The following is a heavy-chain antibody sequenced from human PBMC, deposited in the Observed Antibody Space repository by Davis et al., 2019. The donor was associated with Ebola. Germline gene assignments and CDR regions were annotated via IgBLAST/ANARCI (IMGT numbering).Heavy chain of an antibody. CDR2: TYSTRPT. CDR1: APSPSGGAYY. CDR3: AREDRGVESSGNDV. D-gene: IGHD1-26*01. V-gene: IGHV4-31*01. Sequence: PQTLSPTCPLSAPSPSGGAYYCNWPRHRPGQGLDWMAYTYSTRPTYYTPSNSGPLTLSIDTSRNQFSLRLSSVTAAETDVYYCAREDRGVESSGNDVWGQGLLVTVSS. J-gene: IGHJ3*01.